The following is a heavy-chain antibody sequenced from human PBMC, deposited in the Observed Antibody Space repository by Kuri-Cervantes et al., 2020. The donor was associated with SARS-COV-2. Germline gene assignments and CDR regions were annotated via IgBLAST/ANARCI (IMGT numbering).Heavy chain of an antibody. Sequence: SLKISCAASGFTFDDYAMHWVRQAPGKGLEWVSGISWNSGSIGYADSVKGRFTISRDNAKNSLYLQMNSLRAEDTAVYYCARDSGRYSSGWYTRRTPYFDYWGQGTLVTVSS. CDR2: ISWNSGSI. V-gene: IGHV3-9*01. CDR3: ARDSGRYSSGWYTRRTPYFDY. CDR1: GFTFDDYA. D-gene: IGHD6-19*01. J-gene: IGHJ4*02.